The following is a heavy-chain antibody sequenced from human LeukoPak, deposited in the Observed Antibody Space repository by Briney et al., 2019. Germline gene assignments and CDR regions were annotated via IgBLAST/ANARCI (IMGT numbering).Heavy chain of an antibody. CDR1: GYTFTSYG. J-gene: IGHJ5*02. V-gene: IGHV1-18*01. CDR3: AREMKGYCSSTSCYARFDP. D-gene: IGHD2-2*01. CDR2: ISAYNGNT. Sequence: ASVKVSCKASGYTFTSYGIRWLRQAPGQGLEWMGWISAYNGNTNYAQKLQGRVTMTTDTSTSTAYMELRSLRSDDTAVYYCAREMKGYCSSTSCYARFDPWGQGTLVTVSS.